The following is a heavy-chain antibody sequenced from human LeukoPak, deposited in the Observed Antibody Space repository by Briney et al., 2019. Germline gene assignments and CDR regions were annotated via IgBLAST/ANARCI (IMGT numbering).Heavy chain of an antibody. J-gene: IGHJ6*03. V-gene: IGHV4-39*01. D-gene: IGHD3-10*01. CDR1: GGSISSSSYY. CDR3: ATTDYYGSGSYYFPYYYYMDV. Sequence: PSETLSLTCTVSGGSISSSSYYWGWIRQPPGKGLEWIGSIYYSGCTYYNPSLKSRVTISVDTSKNQFSLKLSSVTAADTAVYYCATTDYYGSGSYYFPYYYYMDVWGKGTTVTVSS. CDR2: IYYSGCT.